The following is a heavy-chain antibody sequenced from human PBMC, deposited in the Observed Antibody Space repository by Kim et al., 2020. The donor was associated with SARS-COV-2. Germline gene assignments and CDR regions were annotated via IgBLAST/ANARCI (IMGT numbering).Heavy chain of an antibody. CDR1: GLTFSSYG. D-gene: IGHD3-10*01. CDR3: AKDPMVRGVMIEYYYYGMDV. CDR2: ISYDGSNK. J-gene: IGHJ6*02. Sequence: GGSLRLSCAASGLTFSSYGMHWVRQAPGKGLEWVAVISYDGSNKYYADSVKGRFTISRDNSKNTLYLQMNSLRAEDTAVYYCAKDPMVRGVMIEYYYYGMDVWGQGTTVTVSS. V-gene: IGHV3-30*18.